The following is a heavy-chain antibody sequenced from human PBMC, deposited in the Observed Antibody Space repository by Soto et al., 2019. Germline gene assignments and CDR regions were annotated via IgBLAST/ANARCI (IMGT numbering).Heavy chain of an antibody. CDR1: GGSINSGVYY. CDR2: IYYSGST. J-gene: IGHJ4*02. D-gene: IGHD3-3*01. CDR3: ARAQTIFGIITVFDY. V-gene: IGHV4-31*03. Sequence: PSETLSLTCTVSGGSINSGVYYWSWIRHHPGKGLEWIGYIYYSGSTYYNPSLKSRVTISVDTSKNQFSLKLTSVTAADTAVYFCARAQTIFGIITVFDYWGQGTLLTV.